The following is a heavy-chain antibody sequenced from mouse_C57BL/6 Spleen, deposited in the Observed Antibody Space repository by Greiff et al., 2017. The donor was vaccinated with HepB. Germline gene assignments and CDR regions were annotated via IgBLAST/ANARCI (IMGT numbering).Heavy chain of an antibody. J-gene: IGHJ4*01. CDR2: IDPSDSET. CDR3: ARRGYYGIDAMDY. V-gene: IGHV1-52*01. Sequence: VQLQQPGAELVRPGSSVKLSCKASGYTFTSYWMHWVKQRPIQGLEWIGNIDPSDSETHYNQKFKDKATLTVDKSSSTAYMQLSSLTSEDSAVYYYARRGYYGIDAMDYWGQGTSVTVSS. D-gene: IGHD1-1*01. CDR1: GYTFTSYW.